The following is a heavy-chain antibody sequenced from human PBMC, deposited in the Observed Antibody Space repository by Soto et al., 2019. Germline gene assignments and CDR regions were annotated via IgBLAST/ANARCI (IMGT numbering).Heavy chain of an antibody. J-gene: IGHJ6*02. Sequence: SETLSLTCTVCGGSISIYYWSWIRQPPGKGLEWIGYIYYSGSTNYNPSHKCRVTMSVDTSKNQFSLKLSSVTAADTAVYYCARGLIYDFWSGYYTSYYGMDIWGQGTTVTVSS. V-gene: IGHV4-59*08. CDR1: GGSISIYY. CDR3: ARGLIYDFWSGYYTSYYGMDI. D-gene: IGHD3-3*01. CDR2: IYYSGST.